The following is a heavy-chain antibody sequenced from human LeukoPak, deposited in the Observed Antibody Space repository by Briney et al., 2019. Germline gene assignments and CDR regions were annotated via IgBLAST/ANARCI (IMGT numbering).Heavy chain of an antibody. CDR3: ARTPRGWSHSDY. CDR2: IYYSGST. D-gene: IGHD2-15*01. J-gene: IGHJ4*02. CDR1: GGSISNGDHY. Sequence: SETLSLTCTVSGGSISNGDHYWSWIRQHPGKGLEWIGHIYYSGSTYYNPSLKSRVTISVDTSKNQFSLKLSSVTAADTAVYYCARTPRGWSHSDYWGQGTLVTVSS. V-gene: IGHV4-31*03.